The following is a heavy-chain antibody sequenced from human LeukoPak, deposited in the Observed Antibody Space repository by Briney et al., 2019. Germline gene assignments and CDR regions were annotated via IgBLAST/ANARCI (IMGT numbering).Heavy chain of an antibody. Sequence: GGSLRLSCAASGFTFSSYGMHSVRQAPGKGLEWVAVIWYDGSNKYYADSVKGRFTISRDNSKNTLYLQMNSLRAEDTAVYYCAKDLGPMSTVTPVGFDYWGQGTLVTVSS. CDR1: GFTFSSYG. J-gene: IGHJ4*02. D-gene: IGHD4-17*01. V-gene: IGHV3-33*06. CDR2: IWYDGSNK. CDR3: AKDLGPMSTVTPVGFDY.